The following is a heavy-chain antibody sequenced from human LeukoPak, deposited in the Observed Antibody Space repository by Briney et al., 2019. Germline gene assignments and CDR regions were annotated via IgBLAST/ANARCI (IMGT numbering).Heavy chain of an antibody. Sequence: GGSLRLSCAASGFTFSSYGMHWVRQAPGKGLEWVAFIRYDGSNKYYAESVKGRFTISRDNSKNTLYLQMNSLRAEDTAVYYCAKEVLPAAIGFGNWFDPWGQGTLVTVSS. CDR3: AKEVLPAAIGFGNWFDP. J-gene: IGHJ5*02. CDR2: IRYDGSNK. CDR1: GFTFSSYG. D-gene: IGHD2-2*02. V-gene: IGHV3-30*02.